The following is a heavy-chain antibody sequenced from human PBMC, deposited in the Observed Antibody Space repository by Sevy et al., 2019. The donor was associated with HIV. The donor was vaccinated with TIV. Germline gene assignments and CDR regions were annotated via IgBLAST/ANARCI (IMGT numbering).Heavy chain of an antibody. J-gene: IGHJ5*02. CDR3: AREAYSSSSRFDP. CDR1: GGTFSSYA. Sequence: ASVKVSCKASGGTFSSYAISWVRQAPGQGLEWMGGIIPIFGTANYAQKFQGRVTITADESTSKAYMELSSLGSEDTAVYYCAREAYSSSSRFDPWGQGTLVTVSS. D-gene: IGHD6-6*01. CDR2: IIPIFGTA. V-gene: IGHV1-69*13.